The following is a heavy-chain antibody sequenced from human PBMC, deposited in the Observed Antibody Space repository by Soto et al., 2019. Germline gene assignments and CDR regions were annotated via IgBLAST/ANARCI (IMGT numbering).Heavy chain of an antibody. CDR3: ARDLALGAYFDY. CDR1: GFTFSRYT. D-gene: IGHD2-15*01. V-gene: IGHV3-30-3*01. J-gene: IGHJ4*02. CDR2: ISHDGSNK. Sequence: QVQGVESGGGVVQPGGSLRLSCAASGFTFSRYTMDWVRQAPGKGLEWVAVISHDGSNKYYADYVKGRFTLSRDNSKNTLSLQMNSLTAEDTAVYYCARDLALGAYFDYWGQGTLVTVSS.